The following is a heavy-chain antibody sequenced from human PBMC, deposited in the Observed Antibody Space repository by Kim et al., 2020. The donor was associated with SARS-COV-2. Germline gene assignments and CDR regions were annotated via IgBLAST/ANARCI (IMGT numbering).Heavy chain of an antibody. V-gene: IGHV3-21*01. J-gene: IGHJ3*02. CDR1: GFTFSSYS. CDR3: ARVQTVDYYGSGTAFDI. CDR2: ISSSSSYI. D-gene: IGHD3-10*01. Sequence: GGSLRLSCAASGFTFSSYSMNWVRQAPGKGLEWVSSISSSSSYIYYADSVKGRFTISRDNAKNSLYLQMNSLRAEDTAVYYCARVQTVDYYGSGTAFDIWGQGTMVTVSS.